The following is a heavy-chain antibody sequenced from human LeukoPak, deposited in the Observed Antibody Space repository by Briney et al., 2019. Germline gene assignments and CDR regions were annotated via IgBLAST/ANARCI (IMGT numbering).Heavy chain of an antibody. CDR2: IGSSSSYT. CDR3: ARDRGAVAATWFDY. D-gene: IGHD6-19*01. J-gene: IGHJ4*02. V-gene: IGHV3-11*05. Sequence: PGGSLRLSCAASGFTFSGFYMSWIRQAPGKGLEWVSCIGSSSSYTNYADSVKGRFTISRDNAKNSLYLQMDGLRAEDTAVYYCARDRGAVAATWFDYWGQGTLVTVSS. CDR1: GFTFSGFY.